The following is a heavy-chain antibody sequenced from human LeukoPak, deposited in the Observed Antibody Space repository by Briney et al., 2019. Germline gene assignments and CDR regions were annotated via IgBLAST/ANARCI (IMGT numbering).Heavy chain of an antibody. V-gene: IGHV3-23*01. CDR3: AKGGYEKPYYYYYYMDV. CDR1: GFTFSSYA. D-gene: IGHD6-13*01. CDR2: ISGSGGST. Sequence: PGGSLRLSCAASGFTFSSYAMSWVRQAPGKGLEWVSAISGSGGSTYYADSVKGRFTISRDNSKNTLYLQMNSLRAEDTAVYYCAKGGYEKPYYYYYYMDVWGKGTTVTVSS. J-gene: IGHJ6*03.